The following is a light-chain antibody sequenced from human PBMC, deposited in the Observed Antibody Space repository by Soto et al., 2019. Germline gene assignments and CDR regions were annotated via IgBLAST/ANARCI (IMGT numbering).Light chain of an antibody. CDR1: NIVGYN. Sequence: SYELTQPPPVSVAPRGAARVTCGGSNIVGYNVQWYQQKPGQAPVLGVYDDDVRPSGIPERFSGSNSGNTATLTISRVEAGDEADYYCQIWDSDSDHYVLGRGTKDTVL. CDR3: QIWDSDSDHYV. V-gene: IGLV3-21*02. CDR2: DDD. J-gene: IGLJ1*01.